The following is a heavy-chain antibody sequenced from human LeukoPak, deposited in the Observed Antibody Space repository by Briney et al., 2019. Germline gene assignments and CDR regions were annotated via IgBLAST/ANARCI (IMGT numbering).Heavy chain of an antibody. CDR2: IKQDGSER. V-gene: IGHV3-7*01. CDR3: ATDGGPFDD. Sequence: GGSLRLSCAASGFTFSSYWMSWVRQPPGKGLEWVANIKQDGSERYCVDSVKGRFTISRDNAKKSVYLQMNSLRGEDKAVYYCATDGGPFDDWGQGTLVTVSS. D-gene: IGHD3-3*01. CDR1: GFTFSSYW. J-gene: IGHJ4*02.